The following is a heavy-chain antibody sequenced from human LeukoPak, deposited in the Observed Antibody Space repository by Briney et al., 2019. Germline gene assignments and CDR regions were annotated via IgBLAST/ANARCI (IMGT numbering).Heavy chain of an antibody. J-gene: IGHJ4*02. D-gene: IGHD2-2*01. CDR1: GGSFSGYY. CDR3: ASVSLGYCSSTSCRSGGC. Sequence: PSETLSLTCAVYGGSFSGYYWSWIRQPPGKGLEWIGEINHSGSTNYNPSLKSRVTISVDTSKNQFSLKLSSVTAADTAVYYCASVSLGYCSSTSCRSGGCWGQGTLVTVSS. CDR2: INHSGST. V-gene: IGHV4-34*01.